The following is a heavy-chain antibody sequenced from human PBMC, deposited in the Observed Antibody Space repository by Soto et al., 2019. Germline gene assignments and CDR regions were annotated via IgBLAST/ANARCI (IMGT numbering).Heavy chain of an antibody. CDR3: ARDPGYSYSYN. J-gene: IGHJ4*02. V-gene: IGHV1-3*01. D-gene: IGHD5-18*01. Sequence: QVKLVQSGAEVKKPGASVKVSCKASGYTFTSYAMHWMRQTPGQRLEWMGWINAGNGNTKYSQKFQGRVTITRDTSASTAYMELSSLRSEDTAVYYCARDPGYSYSYNWGQGTLVTVSS. CDR2: INAGNGNT. CDR1: GYTFTSYA.